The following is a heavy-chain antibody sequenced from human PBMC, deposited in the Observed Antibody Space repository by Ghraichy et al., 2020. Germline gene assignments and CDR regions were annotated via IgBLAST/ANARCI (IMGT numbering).Heavy chain of an antibody. CDR2: IKDRREGGTP. D-gene: IGHD2-2*03. V-gene: IGHV3-15*07. Sequence: GGSLRLSCAASDFIFRDAWMNWVRQAPGKGLEWVGRIKDRREGGTPDYSAPVMGRFTISRNVFQNKVYLQMNSLETEANAVNYFFSATVVPGYDLHYPYLDVWGKGTTVTVPS. CDR1: DFIFRDAW. J-gene: IGHJ6*03. CDR3: FSATVVPGYDLHYPYLDV.